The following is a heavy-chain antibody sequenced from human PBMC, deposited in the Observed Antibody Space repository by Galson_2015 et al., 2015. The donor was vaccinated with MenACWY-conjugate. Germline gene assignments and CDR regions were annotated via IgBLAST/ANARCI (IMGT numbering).Heavy chain of an antibody. V-gene: IGHV4-61*08. Sequence: SETLSLTCPVSGGSASSSGYYWTWIRRPPGKGLEWIGLIYDSGTTKYNPSLKGRVTISLDTSKNQVSLKLSSVTAADTAVYYCAREFSYWGQGTLVTVSS. CDR2: IYDSGTT. CDR1: GGSASSSGYY. J-gene: IGHJ4*02. D-gene: IGHD2/OR15-2a*01. CDR3: AREFSY.